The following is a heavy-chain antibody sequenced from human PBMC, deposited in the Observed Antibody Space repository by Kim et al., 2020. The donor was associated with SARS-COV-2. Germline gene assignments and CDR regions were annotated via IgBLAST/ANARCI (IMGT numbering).Heavy chain of an antibody. CDR1: GFTFSGYG. Sequence: GGSLRLSCAASGFTFSGYGMSWVRQAPGKGLEWVSAIMDSVLARNYANSVKGRFTISRDNSKNTLYLQMNSLRDEDTAVYYCAKRLGYRTPNFDYWGQGTLVTVSS. V-gene: IGHV3-23*01. CDR3: AKRLGYRTPNFDY. CDR2: IMDSVLAR. D-gene: IGHD5-12*01. J-gene: IGHJ4*02.